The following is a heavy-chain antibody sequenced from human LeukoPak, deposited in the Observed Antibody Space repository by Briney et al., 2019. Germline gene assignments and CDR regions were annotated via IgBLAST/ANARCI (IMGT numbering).Heavy chain of an antibody. J-gene: IGHJ6*03. CDR3: ARDRRGTIFGVVTERPYYYYYYYMDV. V-gene: IGHV1-69*05. Sequence: VASVKVSCKASGGTFSSYAISWVRQAPGQGLEWMGRIIPIFGTANYAQKFQGRVTITTDESTSTAYMELSSLRSEDTAVYYCARDRRGTIFGVVTERPYYYYYYYMDVWGKGTTVTVSS. CDR2: IIPIFGTA. CDR1: GGTFSSYA. D-gene: IGHD3-3*01.